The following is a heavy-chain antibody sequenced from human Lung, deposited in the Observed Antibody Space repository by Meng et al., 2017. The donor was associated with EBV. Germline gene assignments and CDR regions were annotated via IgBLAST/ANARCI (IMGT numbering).Heavy chain of an antibody. CDR1: GGSISSGGHY. J-gene: IGHJ4*02. D-gene: IGHD2-2*01. V-gene: IGHV4-31*01. Sequence: QGHRQESGPGLVNPSQTCSLTCTVSGGSISSGGHYWSWIRQHPGKGLEWIGYIYYSGSTYYNPSLKSLVSISVDTSNNQFSLSLNSVTAADTAVYYCARGGTSSAPFDYWGQGTLVTVSS. CDR3: ARGGTSSAPFDY. CDR2: IYYSGST.